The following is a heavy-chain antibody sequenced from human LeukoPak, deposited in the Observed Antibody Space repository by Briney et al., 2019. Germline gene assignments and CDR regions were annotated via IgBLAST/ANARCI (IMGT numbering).Heavy chain of an antibody. J-gene: IGHJ1*01. V-gene: IGHV1-24*01. CDR2: FDPEDGET. Sequence: ASAKVSCKVSGYTLTELSMHWVRQAPGKGLEWMGGFDPEDGETIYAQKFQGRVTMTEDTSTDTAYMELSSLRSEDTAVYYCATGAGVSVVTAIEYFQHWGQGTLVTVSS. CDR1: GYTLTELS. CDR3: ATGAGVSVVTAIEYFQH. D-gene: IGHD2-21*02.